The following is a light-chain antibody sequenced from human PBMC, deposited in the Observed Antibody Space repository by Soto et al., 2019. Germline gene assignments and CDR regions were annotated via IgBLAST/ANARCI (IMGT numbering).Light chain of an antibody. V-gene: IGLV2-11*01. Sequence: QSALTQPRSVSGSPGQSITISCTGTSSDVGGYDFVSWYQQHPGKAPKLMISDVSKRPSGVPDRFSGSKSGNTASLTISGLQAEDEDDYYCCTCAGDLELFGGGTKVTVL. CDR2: DVS. J-gene: IGLJ1*01. CDR1: SSDVGGYDF. CDR3: CTCAGDLEL.